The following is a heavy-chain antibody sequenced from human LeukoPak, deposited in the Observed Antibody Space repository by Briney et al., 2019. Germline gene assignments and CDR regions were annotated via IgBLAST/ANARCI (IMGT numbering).Heavy chain of an antibody. J-gene: IGHJ5*02. Sequence: GGSLRLSCAASGFTVSSNYMSWVRQAPGKGLEWVSVIHSGGTTYYADSVKGRFIISRDNSKNTLYLQMNSLRAEDTAVYYCAKYIAVAGNLRFDPWGQGTLVTVSS. CDR1: GFTVSSNY. CDR3: AKYIAVAGNLRFDP. V-gene: IGHV3-53*01. CDR2: IHSGGTT. D-gene: IGHD6-19*01.